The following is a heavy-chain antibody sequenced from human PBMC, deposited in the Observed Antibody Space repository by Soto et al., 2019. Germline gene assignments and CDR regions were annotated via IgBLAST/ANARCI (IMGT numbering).Heavy chain of an antibody. CDR1: GFTFSDYY. J-gene: IGHJ6*02. Sequence: GGSLRLSCAASGFTFSDYYMSWIRQAPGKGLEWVSYISSSSSYTNYADSVKGRFTISRDNAENSLYLQMNSLRAEDTAVYYCARDQIVGASSYYGMDVWGQGTTVTVSS. D-gene: IGHD1-26*01. CDR3: ARDQIVGASSYYGMDV. CDR2: ISSSSSYT. V-gene: IGHV3-11*05.